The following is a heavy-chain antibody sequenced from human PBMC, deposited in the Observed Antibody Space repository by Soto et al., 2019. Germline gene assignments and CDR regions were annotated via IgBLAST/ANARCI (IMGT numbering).Heavy chain of an antibody. J-gene: IGHJ6*02. D-gene: IGHD2-15*01. CDR2: ISNDGTNK. CDR1: GFTFRSYG. V-gene: IGHV3-30*18. CDR3: GKDTLDCSGGDCPLYYYYGMDV. Sequence: LRLSCAASGFTFRSYGMHWVRQAPGKGLEWLAVISNDGTNKYLADSVKGRLTLSRDSSRNTLSLEINNLRPEDTAVYYCGKDTLDCSGGDCPLYYYYGMDVWGQGTTVTVSS.